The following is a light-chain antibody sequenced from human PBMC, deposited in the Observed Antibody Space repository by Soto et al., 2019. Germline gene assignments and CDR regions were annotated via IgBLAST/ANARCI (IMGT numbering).Light chain of an antibody. Sequence: QSALTQPPSASGSPGQSVTISCTGSSSDVGVYNYVSWYQQHPGKAPKLMIYEVSKRPSGVPDRLSGSKSGNTASLTVSGLEDEEEADYYCSSYGGSNTVVFGGGTKLTVL. CDR3: SSYGGSNTVV. CDR1: SSDVGVYNY. CDR2: EVS. V-gene: IGLV2-8*01. J-gene: IGLJ2*01.